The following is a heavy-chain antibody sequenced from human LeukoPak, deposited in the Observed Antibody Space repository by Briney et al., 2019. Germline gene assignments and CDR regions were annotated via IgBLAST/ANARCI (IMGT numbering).Heavy chain of an antibody. J-gene: IGHJ4*02. D-gene: IGHD3-22*01. CDR1: RYTFTGYY. V-gene: IGHV1-2*06. CDR3: ASLINYYDSSGYYYHY. CDR2: INPNSGGT. Sequence: EASVKVSCKASRYTFTGYYMHWVRQARGQGREWMGRINPNSGGTNYAQKFQGRVTMTRDTSISTAYMELSRLRSDDTAVYYCASLINYYDSSGYYYHYWGQGTLVTVSS.